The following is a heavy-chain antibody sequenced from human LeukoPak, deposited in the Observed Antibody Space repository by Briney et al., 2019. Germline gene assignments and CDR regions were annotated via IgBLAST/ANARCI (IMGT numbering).Heavy chain of an antibody. V-gene: IGHV3-48*04. CDR3: ARGRYYGMDV. CDR1: GFSFSSHS. Sequence: GGSLRLSCAASGFSFSSHSMNWFRQAPGKGLEWVSYITGSGSSIYYADSVKGRFTISRDNAKNTLYLQMNSLRAEDTAVYYCARGRYYGMDVWGQGTPVTVSS. J-gene: IGHJ6*02. CDR2: ITGSGSSI.